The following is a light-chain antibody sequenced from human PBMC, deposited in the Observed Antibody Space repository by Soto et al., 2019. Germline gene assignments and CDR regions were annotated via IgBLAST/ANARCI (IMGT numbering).Light chain of an antibody. J-gene: IGLJ1*01. Sequence: SYELTQPPSVSVSPGQTASITCSGDKLGDNYAGWYQQKPGQSPVLVIYQVSKRPSGIPERFSGSNSGNTATLTISGTQAMDEADYYCQAWDSSTDYVFGTGTKLTVL. CDR3: QAWDSSTDYV. CDR2: QVS. V-gene: IGLV3-1*01. CDR1: KLGDNY.